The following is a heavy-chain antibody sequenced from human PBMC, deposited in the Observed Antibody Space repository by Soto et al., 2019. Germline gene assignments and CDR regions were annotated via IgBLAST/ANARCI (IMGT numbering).Heavy chain of an antibody. J-gene: IGHJ4*02. CDR1: GGSISSAGYY. CDR2: IYSSGVT. CDR3: ATKPNGLYYFDY. Sequence: QVQLQESGPGLVQPSQTLSLTCTVSGGSISSAGYYWSWIRQHPGKGLEWIGYIYSSGVTYYDPSLKSRVLMSVDMSKTQFPLRLSSVTAADTAVYYCATKPNGLYYFDYWGQGALVTVSS. V-gene: IGHV4-31*03. D-gene: IGHD2-8*01.